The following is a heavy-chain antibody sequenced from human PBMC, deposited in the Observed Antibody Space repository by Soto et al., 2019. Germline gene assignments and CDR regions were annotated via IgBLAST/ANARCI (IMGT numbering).Heavy chain of an antibody. CDR3: ARPQIAATINWYFDL. D-gene: IGHD6-6*01. V-gene: IGHV4-39*01. J-gene: IGHJ2*01. CDR2: IYYSGST. Sequence: SATLSLTCTVSGGSISSSSYYWGWIRQPPGKGLEWIGSIYYSGSTYYNPSLKSRVTISVDTSKNQFSLKLSSVTAADTAVYYCARPQIAATINWYFDLWGRGTLVTVSS. CDR1: GGSISSSSYY.